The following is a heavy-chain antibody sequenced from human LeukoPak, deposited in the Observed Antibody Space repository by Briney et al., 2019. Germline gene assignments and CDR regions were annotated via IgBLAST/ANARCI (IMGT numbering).Heavy chain of an antibody. J-gene: IGHJ4*02. CDR2: ISATGGST. D-gene: IGHD6-19*01. CDR3: AKEHSSGWYVIFDS. Sequence: GGSLRLSWAASGFTFSSYAMTWVRQAPEKGLEWVSGISATGGSTYSADSVQGRFTISRDNSKNTLYLQMNSLRAEDTAVYYCAKEHSSGWYVIFDSWGQGTLVTVSS. CDR1: GFTFSSYA. V-gene: IGHV3-23*01.